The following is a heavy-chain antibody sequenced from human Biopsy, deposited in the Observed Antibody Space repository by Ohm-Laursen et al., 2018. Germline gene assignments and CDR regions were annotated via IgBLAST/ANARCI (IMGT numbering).Heavy chain of an antibody. CDR3: ARGMRSSGWPYFDS. CDR2: IYDRGSTA. Sequence: SDTLSLTCTVSGDSVSSGSFYWTWIRQPPGQGLEYIGYIYDRGSTANYNPSLESRVTMSVDMPKNQFSLKLSSVTAADTAIYYCARGMRSSGWPYFDSWGQGTTVIVYS. V-gene: IGHV4-61*01. D-gene: IGHD6-19*01. CDR1: GDSVSSGSFY. J-gene: IGHJ4*03.